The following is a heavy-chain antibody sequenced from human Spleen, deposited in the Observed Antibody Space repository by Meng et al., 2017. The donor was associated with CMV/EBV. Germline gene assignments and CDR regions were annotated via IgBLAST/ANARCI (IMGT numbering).Heavy chain of an antibody. D-gene: IGHD6-13*01. V-gene: IGHV1-2*02. Sequence: YTFTAHDIHWVRQAPGQGLEWVGWINPKSGNTNYAQKFQDRVTMSRDTSISTAYLEVSRLRSDDTAMYYCARDLSSRIAAAEYFQHWGQGTLVTVSS. CDR2: INPKSGNT. CDR3: ARDLSSRIAAAEYFQH. J-gene: IGHJ1*01. CDR1: YTFTAHD.